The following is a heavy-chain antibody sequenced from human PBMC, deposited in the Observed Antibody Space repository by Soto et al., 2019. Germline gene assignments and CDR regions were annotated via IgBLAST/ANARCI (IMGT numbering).Heavy chain of an antibody. CDR3: ARAGGGELLSGGDHDAFDI. J-gene: IGHJ3*02. V-gene: IGHV1-2*02. Sequence: VQLVQSGAEVKKPGASVKVSCKASGYTFTGYYMHWVRQAPGQGLVWMGWINPNSGGTNYAQKFQGRVTMTRDTSMGTAYMELSRLRSDDTAVYYCARAGGGELLSGGDHDAFDIWGQGTMVTVSS. D-gene: IGHD1-26*01. CDR1: GYTFTGYY. CDR2: INPNSGGT.